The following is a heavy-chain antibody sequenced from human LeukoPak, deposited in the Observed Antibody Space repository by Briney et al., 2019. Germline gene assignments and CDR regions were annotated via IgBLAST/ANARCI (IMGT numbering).Heavy chain of an antibody. Sequence: SETLSLTCAVSGGSISSGGYSWSWLRQPPGKGLEWIGYIYYSGSTNYNPSLKSRVTISVDTSKNQFSLKLSSVTAADTAVYYCAAVAANYYYYGMDVWGQGTTVTVSS. V-gene: IGHV4-61*08. J-gene: IGHJ6*02. CDR3: AAVAANYYYYGMDV. D-gene: IGHD6-19*01. CDR2: IYYSGST. CDR1: GGSISSGGYS.